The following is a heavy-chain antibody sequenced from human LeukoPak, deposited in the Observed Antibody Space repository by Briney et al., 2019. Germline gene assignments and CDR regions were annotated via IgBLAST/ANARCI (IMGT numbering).Heavy chain of an antibody. Sequence: PGGSLRLSCVVSGFTFSSYWMSWVRQAPGKGLEWVSAISGSGGSTYYADSVKGRFTISRDNSKNTLYLQMNSLRAEDTAVYYCAKDRRIQLYLHYYFDYWGQGTLVTVSS. CDR2: ISGSGGST. D-gene: IGHD5-18*01. CDR3: AKDRRIQLYLHYYFDY. J-gene: IGHJ4*02. CDR1: GFTFSSYW. V-gene: IGHV3-23*01.